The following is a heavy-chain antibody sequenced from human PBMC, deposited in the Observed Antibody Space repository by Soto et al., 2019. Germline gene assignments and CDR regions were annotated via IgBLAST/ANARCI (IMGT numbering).Heavy chain of an antibody. J-gene: IGHJ5*02. Sequence: SETLSLTCTVSGGSISHYYWSWIRQSPGKGLEWIGYAYYSGSTDYNPSLKSRVTMSVDTSKDQVSLKLNSVTTADTAVYYCARDRSTYGGGGTGEVKENWFDPWGPGTLVTVSS. CDR1: GGSISHYY. D-gene: IGHD2-8*01. CDR2: AYYSGST. V-gene: IGHV4-59*01. CDR3: ARDRSTYGGGGTGEVKENWFDP.